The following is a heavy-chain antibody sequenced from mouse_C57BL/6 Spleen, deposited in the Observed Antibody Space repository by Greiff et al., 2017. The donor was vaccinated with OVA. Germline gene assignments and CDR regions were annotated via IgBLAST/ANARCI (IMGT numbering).Heavy chain of an antibody. D-gene: IGHD1-1*01. CDR2: IDPETGGT. Sequence: QVQLQQSGAELVRPGASVTLSCKASGYTFTDYEMHWVKQTPVHGLEWIGAIDPETGGTAYNQKFKGKAILTADKSSSTAYMELRSLTSEDSAVYYCTRDYYYGSSLYYFDYWGQGTTLTVSS. CDR1: GYTFTDYE. V-gene: IGHV1-15*01. CDR3: TRDYYYGSSLYYFDY. J-gene: IGHJ2*01.